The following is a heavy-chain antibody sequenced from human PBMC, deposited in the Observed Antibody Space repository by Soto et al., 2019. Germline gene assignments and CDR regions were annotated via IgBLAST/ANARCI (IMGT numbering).Heavy chain of an antibody. CDR1: GYTFTSYY. D-gene: IGHD6-13*01. V-gene: IGHV1-46*03. CDR2: INPSGGST. CDR3: ARIRGSGSSSWDAFDI. J-gene: IGHJ3*02. Sequence: QVQLVQYGAEVKKPGASVKVSCKASGYTFTSYYMHWVRQAPGQGLEWMGIINPSGGSTSYAQKFQGRVTMTRDTSTSTVYMELSSLRSEDTAVYYCARIRGSGSSSWDAFDIWGQGTMVTVSS.